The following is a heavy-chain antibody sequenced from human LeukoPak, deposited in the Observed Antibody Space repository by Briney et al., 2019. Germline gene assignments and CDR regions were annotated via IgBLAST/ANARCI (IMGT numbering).Heavy chain of an antibody. J-gene: IGHJ4*02. D-gene: IGHD2-2*02. CDR1: GGSFSGYY. Sequence: SETLSLTCAVYGGSFSGYYWSWIRQPPGKGLEWIGEINHSGSTNYNPSLKSRVTISVDTSKNQFSLKLSSVTAADTAVYYCARGGTVVVPAAIRDPPYFDYCGQGTLVTVSS. V-gene: IGHV4-34*01. CDR3: ARGGTVVVPAAIRDPPYFDY. CDR2: INHSGST.